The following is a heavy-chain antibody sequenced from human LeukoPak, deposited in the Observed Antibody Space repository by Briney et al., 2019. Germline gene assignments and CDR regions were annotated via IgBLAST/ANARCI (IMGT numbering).Heavy chain of an antibody. Sequence: QPGGSLRLSCAASGFTFSSYDMHWVRQAPGKGLEWVAFIRYDGSNKYYADSVKGRFTISRDNSKNTLYLQMNSLRAEDTAVYYCANPTGPAASFDYYYYMDVWGKGTTVTVSS. D-gene: IGHD2-2*01. V-gene: IGHV3-30*02. CDR1: GFTFSSYD. J-gene: IGHJ6*03. CDR3: ANPTGPAASFDYYYYMDV. CDR2: IRYDGSNK.